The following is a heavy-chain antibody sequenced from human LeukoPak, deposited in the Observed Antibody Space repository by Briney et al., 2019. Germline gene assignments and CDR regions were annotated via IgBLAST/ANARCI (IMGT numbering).Heavy chain of an antibody. J-gene: IGHJ3*01. D-gene: IGHD2-15*01. V-gene: IGHV1-2*06. Sequence: ASVKVSCKASGYTFTDYYMHWVRQAPGQGLEWMGRFDPYNGGISYAQKFQGRVTITRDTSVSTDYMELSSLTSDDTAMYYCAGGGGSCGDVWGQGTMVAVSS. CDR2: FDPYNGGI. CDR3: AGGGGSCGDV. CDR1: GYTFTDYY.